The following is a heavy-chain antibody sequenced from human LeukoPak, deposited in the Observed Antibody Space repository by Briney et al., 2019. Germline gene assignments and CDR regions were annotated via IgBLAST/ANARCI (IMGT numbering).Heavy chain of an antibody. Sequence: GGSLRLSRAASGFTFSSYSMNWVRQAPGKGLEWVSSISSSSSYIYYADSVKGRFTISRDNAKNSLYLQMNSLRAEDTAVYYCASLYQDTAFDYWGQGTLVTVSS. CDR3: ASLYQDTAFDY. D-gene: IGHD5-18*01. V-gene: IGHV3-21*01. J-gene: IGHJ4*02. CDR2: ISSSSSYI. CDR1: GFTFSSYS.